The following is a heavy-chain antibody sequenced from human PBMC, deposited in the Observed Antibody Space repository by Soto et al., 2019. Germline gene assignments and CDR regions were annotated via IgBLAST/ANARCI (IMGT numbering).Heavy chain of an antibody. D-gene: IGHD2-15*01. Sequence: XETLSLTCTVAGCSISSYSWSWIRQPPGKGLEWIGYIYYSGSTNYNPSLKSRVTISVDTSKNQFSLKLSSVTAADTAVYYCARELGYCSGGSCSGPHYYYYYGMDVWGQGSTVTVSS. CDR1: GCSISSYS. CDR3: ARELGYCSGGSCSGPHYYYYYGMDV. V-gene: IGHV4-59*01. CDR2: IYYSGST. J-gene: IGHJ6*02.